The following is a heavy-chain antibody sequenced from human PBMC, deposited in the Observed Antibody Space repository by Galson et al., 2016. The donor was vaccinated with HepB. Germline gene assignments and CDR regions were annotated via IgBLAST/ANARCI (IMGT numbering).Heavy chain of an antibody. CDR2: ISAYNANT. V-gene: IGHV1-18*01. CDR1: GYAFSSYG. J-gene: IGHJ3*01. D-gene: IGHD4-23*01. CDR3: ARPQPTVVSPADTLDV. Sequence: SVKVSCKASGYAFSSYGISWVRQAPGQGLEWMGWISAYNANTNSAQKLQGRVTMTTDTSTNTAYMELRSLRSDDTAVYYCARPQPTVVSPADTLDVWGQGTLVTVSS.